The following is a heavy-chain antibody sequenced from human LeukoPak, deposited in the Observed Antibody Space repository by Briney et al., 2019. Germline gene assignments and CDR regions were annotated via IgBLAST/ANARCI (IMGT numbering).Heavy chain of an antibody. V-gene: IGHV1-2*06. CDR1: GYTFTGYY. D-gene: IGHD6-13*01. J-gene: IGHJ5*02. CDR3: ARGGNSSSWRYNWFDP. CDR2: INPNSGGT. Sequence: ASVKVSCKASGYTFTGYYMHWVRQAPGQGLEWMGRINPNSGGTNYAQKFQGRVTMTRDTSISTAYMELSRLKSDDTAVYYCARGGNSSSWRYNWFDPWGQGTLVTVSS.